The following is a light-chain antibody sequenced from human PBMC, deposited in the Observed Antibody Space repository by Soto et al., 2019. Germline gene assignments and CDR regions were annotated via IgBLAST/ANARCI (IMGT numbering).Light chain of an antibody. CDR2: KGT. CDR3: CSSAPESTYG. V-gene: IGLV2-23*01. Sequence: QSVLAQPASVSGSPGQSITISCTGTSSDVGAYNSVSWYQQHPHRAPQVIIYKGTQRPSGVSNRFSGSTSGNAASLTISALQADDEADYFCCSSAPESTYGFGTGSKVTVL. J-gene: IGLJ1*01. CDR1: SSDVGAYNS.